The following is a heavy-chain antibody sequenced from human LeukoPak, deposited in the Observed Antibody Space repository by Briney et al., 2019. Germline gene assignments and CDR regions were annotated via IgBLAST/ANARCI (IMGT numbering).Heavy chain of an antibody. Sequence: ASVKVSCKASGYTFTGYYMHWVRQAPGQGLEWMGWINPNSGGTNYAQKFQGRVTMTTDTSTSTAYMELRSLRSDDTAVYYCARVDTYYDSSGYYTRFYYYYYMDVWGKGTTVTVSS. D-gene: IGHD3-22*01. J-gene: IGHJ6*03. CDR2: INPNSGGT. V-gene: IGHV1-2*02. CDR3: ARVDTYYDSSGYYTRFYYYYYMDV. CDR1: GYTFTGYY.